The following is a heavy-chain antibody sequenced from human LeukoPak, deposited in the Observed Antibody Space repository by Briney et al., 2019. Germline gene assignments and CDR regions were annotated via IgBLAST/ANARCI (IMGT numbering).Heavy chain of an antibody. CDR2: MNPNSGNT. CDR1: GYTFTSYD. D-gene: IGHD6-19*01. J-gene: IGHJ4*02. CDR3: ARGPLAVDDY. Sequence: ASVKVSCKASGYTFTSYDINWVRQATGQGLEWMGWMNPNSGNTGYAQKFQGGVAMTRNTSISTAYMELSSLKSEDTAVYYCARGPLAVDDYWGQGALVTVSS. V-gene: IGHV1-8*01.